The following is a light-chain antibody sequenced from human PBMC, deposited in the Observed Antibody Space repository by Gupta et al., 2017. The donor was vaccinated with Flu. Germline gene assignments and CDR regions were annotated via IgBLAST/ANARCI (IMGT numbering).Light chain of an antibody. CDR2: GHR. Sequence: RITGGGTNSGSKGGNGYKEKPGQSPVRVGYGHRDRHSGIPARVPGSNSGNTGTLTTTLTISRVEAGDEADYYCQVGDGTTDRGVFGGGTKLTVL. V-gene: IGLV3-21*02. CDR1: NSGSKG. CDR3: QVGDGTTDRGV. J-gene: IGLJ3*02.